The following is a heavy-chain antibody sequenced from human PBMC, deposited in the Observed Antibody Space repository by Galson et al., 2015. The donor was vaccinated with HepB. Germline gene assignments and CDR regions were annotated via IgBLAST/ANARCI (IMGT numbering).Heavy chain of an antibody. CDR2: IYPGDSDT. V-gene: IGHV5-51*03. CDR1: GYSFTGYW. CDR3: ARNGYCSDGACYGFDF. Sequence: QSGAEVKKPGESLKISCETSGYSFTGYWIGWVRQMPGKGLGWMGIIYPGDSDTRYSPSFQGQVTMSIDKSISTAYLHWSSLKASDTAIYYCARNGYCSDGACYGFDFWGQGTLVTVSS. D-gene: IGHD2-15*01. J-gene: IGHJ4*02.